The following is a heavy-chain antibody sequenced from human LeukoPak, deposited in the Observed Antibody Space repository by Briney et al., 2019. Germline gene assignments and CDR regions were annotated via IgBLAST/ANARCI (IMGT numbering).Heavy chain of an antibody. CDR3: AKDIVRGEYGGNSGFDY. V-gene: IGHV3-74*01. Sequence: GGSLRLSCAASGFTFSSYWMHWVRQAPGKGLVWVSRINSDGSSTSYADSVKGRFTISRDNAKNSLYLQMNSLRAEDTALYYCAKDIVRGEYGGNSGFDYWGQGTLVTVSS. CDR2: INSDGSST. CDR1: GFTFSSYW. D-gene: IGHD4-23*01. J-gene: IGHJ4*02.